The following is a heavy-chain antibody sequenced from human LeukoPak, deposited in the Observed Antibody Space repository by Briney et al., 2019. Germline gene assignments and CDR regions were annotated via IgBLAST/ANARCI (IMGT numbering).Heavy chain of an antibody. CDR2: INHSGST. V-gene: IGHV4-34*01. CDR1: GGSFSGYY. Sequence: PSETLSLTCAVYGGSFSGYYWSWIRRPPGKGLEWIGEINHSGSTNYNPSLKSRVTISVDTSKNQFSLKLSSVTAADTAVYYCARGVGYGGNSGYWGQGTLVTVSS. D-gene: IGHD4-23*01. CDR3: ARGVGYGGNSGY. J-gene: IGHJ4*02.